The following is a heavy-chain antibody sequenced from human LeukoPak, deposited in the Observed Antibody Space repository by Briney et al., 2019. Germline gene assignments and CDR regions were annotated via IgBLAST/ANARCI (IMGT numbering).Heavy chain of an antibody. Sequence: GGSLRLSCAASGFTFSSYWMSWVRQAPGKGLEWVANIKQDGSEKYYVDSVKGRFTISRDNAKNSLYLQMNSLRAEDTAVYYCARDTREYYDSSGYYYGYWGQGTLVTVSS. V-gene: IGHV3-7*01. CDR2: IKQDGSEK. J-gene: IGHJ4*02. CDR1: GFTFSSYW. CDR3: ARDTREYYDSSGYYYGY. D-gene: IGHD3-22*01.